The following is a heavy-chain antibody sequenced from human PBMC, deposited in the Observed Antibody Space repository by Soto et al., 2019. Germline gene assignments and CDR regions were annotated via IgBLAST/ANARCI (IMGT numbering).Heavy chain of an antibody. CDR1: GGSISSGDYY. D-gene: IGHD4-17*01. CDR3: ATYDYGVNSDSFDY. CDR2: IYYSGST. J-gene: IGHJ4*02. Sequence: QVQLQESGPGLVKPSQTLSLTCTVSGGSISSGDYYWSWIRQPPGKGPEWIGYIYYSGSTYYNPSLKSRVTISVDTAQYQFSRKLSSVTAADTAVYYCATYDYGVNSDSFDYWGQGTLVTVSS. V-gene: IGHV4-30-4*01.